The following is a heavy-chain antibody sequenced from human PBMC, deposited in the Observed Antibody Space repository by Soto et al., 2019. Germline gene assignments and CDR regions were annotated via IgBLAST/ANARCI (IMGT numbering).Heavy chain of an antibody. CDR1: GSTFSNYG. J-gene: IGHJ4*02. Sequence: VQLVESGGGVVQPGTSLRLSCVASGSTFSNYGMHWVRQAPGKGPQWVAVIWYDGSNKSYGESVKGRFTISRDNSKNTLYLDINSLRAEDTSGYYCARDGGSHGPSYFDSWGQGSLVIVSS. V-gene: IGHV3-33*01. CDR3: ARDGGSHGPSYFDS. CDR2: IWYDGSNK. D-gene: IGHD2-15*01.